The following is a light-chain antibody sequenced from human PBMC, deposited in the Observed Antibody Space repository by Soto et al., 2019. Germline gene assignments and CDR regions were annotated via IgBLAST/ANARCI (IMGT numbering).Light chain of an antibody. CDR3: QQYGSSSWT. Sequence: EIVLTQSPGTLSLSPGERATLSCRASQSVSSSYLAWYQQKPGQAPRLLIYGTSSRATAIPDRSSGSGFGTDFTLTISRLEPEDFAVYYCQQYGSSSWTFGQGTKVDIK. CDR1: QSVSSSY. J-gene: IGKJ1*01. CDR2: GTS. V-gene: IGKV3-20*01.